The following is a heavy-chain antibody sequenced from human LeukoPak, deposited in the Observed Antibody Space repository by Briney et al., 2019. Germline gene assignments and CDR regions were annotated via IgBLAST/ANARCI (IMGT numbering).Heavy chain of an antibody. D-gene: IGHD3-10*01. J-gene: IGHJ4*02. CDR3: ARRDYYGSGSPDF. Sequence: GGSMRLSCAASGFTFHDYDMSWVRQSPGKGLEWVSGINWNGDRTGYADSVKGRFTISRDNAKKSLYLQMNSLRAEDTALYYCARRDYYGSGSPDFWGQGTLVTVSS. CDR1: GFTFHDYD. V-gene: IGHV3-20*04. CDR2: INWNGDRT.